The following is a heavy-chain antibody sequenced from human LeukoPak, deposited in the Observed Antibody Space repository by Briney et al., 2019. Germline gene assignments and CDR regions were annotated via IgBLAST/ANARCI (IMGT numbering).Heavy chain of an antibody. J-gene: IGHJ4*02. V-gene: IGHV3-23*01. CDR2: ISGSGGST. D-gene: IGHD6-13*01. Sequence: GSLRLSCAASGSTFSSYAMSWVRQAPGKGLEWVSAISGSGGSTYYADSVKGRFTISRDNSKNTLYLQMNSLRAEDTAVYYCAKACSSSWYGLDYWGQGTLVAVSS. CDR1: GSTFSSYA. CDR3: AKACSSSWYGLDY.